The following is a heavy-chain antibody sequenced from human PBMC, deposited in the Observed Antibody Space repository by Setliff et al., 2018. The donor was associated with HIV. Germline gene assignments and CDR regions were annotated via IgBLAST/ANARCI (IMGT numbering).Heavy chain of an antibody. CDR1: GYRFTEFY. CDR3: ARGSEVLAINPPSFDYYCDY. CDR2: INPKSGAT. J-gene: IGHJ4*02. Sequence: GASVKVSCKTFGYRFTEFYVNWVRQSPGHGREWMGCINPKSGATKNAPKFQGRVTMTRDKSISTVYMDLSSLRSDDTALYFCARGSEVLAINPPSFDYYCDYWGQGTPFTVSS. V-gene: IGHV1-2*02. D-gene: IGHD3-9*01.